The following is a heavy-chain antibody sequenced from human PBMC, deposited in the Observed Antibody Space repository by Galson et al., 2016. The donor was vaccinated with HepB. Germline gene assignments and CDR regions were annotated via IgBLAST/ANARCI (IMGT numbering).Heavy chain of an antibody. CDR3: ANSLMISTSQGRGST. CDR1: EFTFSSYS. V-gene: IGHV3-21*01. J-gene: IGHJ4*02. Sequence: SLRLSCAASEFTFSSYSMNWVRQAPGKGLEWVSSISNTTTYIYYADSVKGRFTISRDNAKNSVYLQMNSLRAEDTAVYYCANSLMISTSQGRGSTWGQGTLVTVSS. CDR2: ISNTTTYI. D-gene: IGHD3/OR15-3a*01.